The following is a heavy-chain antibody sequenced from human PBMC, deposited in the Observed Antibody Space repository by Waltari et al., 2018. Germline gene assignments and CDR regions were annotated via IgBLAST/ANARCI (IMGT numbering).Heavy chain of an antibody. CDR2: KSYDENNK. CDR3: ARTLTRITAVGMGGSVGY. J-gene: IGHJ4*02. D-gene: IGHD6-13*01. CDR1: GFTFSHYA. Sequence: QVQLVESGGGVVQPGRSLRLSGAASGFTFSHYALHLIRQAPGKGLEWVAIKSYDENNKSYADAVKGRFTISRDNSKNTLYLQMNSLRAEDTAVYYCARTLTRITAVGMGGSVGYWGQGTLVTVSS. V-gene: IGHV3-30*01.